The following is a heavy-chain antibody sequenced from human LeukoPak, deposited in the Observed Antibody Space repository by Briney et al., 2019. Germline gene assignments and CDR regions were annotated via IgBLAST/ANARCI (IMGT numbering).Heavy chain of an antibody. D-gene: IGHD2-21*02. CDR2: ISGSDSST. Sequence: GGSLRLSCAASGFTFSSSAMSWVRQAPGKGLEWVSTISGSDSSTHYADSVKGRFTISRDNAKNSLYLQMNSLRAEDTAVYYCARGASYVTSQWFDPWGQGTQVTVSS. CDR1: GFTFSSSA. V-gene: IGHV3-23*01. J-gene: IGHJ5*02. CDR3: ARGASYVTSQWFDP.